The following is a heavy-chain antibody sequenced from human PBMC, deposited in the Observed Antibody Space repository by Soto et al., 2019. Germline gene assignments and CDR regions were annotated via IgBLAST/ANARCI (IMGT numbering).Heavy chain of an antibody. D-gene: IGHD2-2*01. Sequence: ASVKVSCKASGYTFTSYGISWVRQAPGQGLEWMGWISAYNGNTNYAQKLQGRVTMTTDTSTSTAYMELRSLRSDDTAVYYCARSSVVPAAITSDDYWGQGTLVTVSS. CDR3: ARSSVVPAAITSDDY. J-gene: IGHJ4*02. CDR1: GYTFTSYG. CDR2: ISAYNGNT. V-gene: IGHV1-18*01.